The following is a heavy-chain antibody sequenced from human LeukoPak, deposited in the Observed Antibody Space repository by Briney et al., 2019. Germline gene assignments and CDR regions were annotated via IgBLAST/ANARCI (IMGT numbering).Heavy chain of an antibody. CDR3: ARVSITMVRGVNYYYYGMDV. V-gene: IGHV4-59*01. CDR2: IYYSGST. D-gene: IGHD3-10*01. CDR1: GGSISSYY. J-gene: IGHJ6*02. Sequence: SETLSLTCTVSGGSISSYYWSWIRQPPGKGLGWIGYIYYSGSTNYNPSLKSRVTISVDTSKNQFSLKLSSVTAADTAVYYCARVSITMVRGVNYYYYGMDVWGQGTTVTVSS.